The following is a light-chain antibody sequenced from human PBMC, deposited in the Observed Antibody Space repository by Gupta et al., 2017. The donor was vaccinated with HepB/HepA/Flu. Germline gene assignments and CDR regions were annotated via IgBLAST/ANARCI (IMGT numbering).Light chain of an antibody. CDR3: QQYNNWPPDT. CDR2: GIS. J-gene: IGKJ2*01. V-gene: IGKV3-15*01. CDR1: QSVSNN. Sequence: EIVMTQSPPTLSVSPGETATLSCRASQSVSNNLAWYQKKPGQAPRLLVYGISTRATGIPARFSGSGDGTDFSLTISSRQQEDSAVYYCQQYNNWPPDTFGQGTKVEIK.